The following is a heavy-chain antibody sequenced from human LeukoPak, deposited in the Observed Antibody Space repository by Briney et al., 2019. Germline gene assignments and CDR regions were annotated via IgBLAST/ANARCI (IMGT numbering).Heavy chain of an antibody. D-gene: IGHD1-26*01. Sequence: PSETLSLTCTVSGGSISGYYWSWIRQPPGKGLEWIGYIHYTGSTNYNPSLKSRVTISVDTSKNQFSLRLSSPTAADTAVYYCARVLASWENYDYWGQGTLVTVSS. V-gene: IGHV4-59*01. CDR1: GGSISGYY. J-gene: IGHJ4*02. CDR2: IHYTGST. CDR3: ARVLASWENYDY.